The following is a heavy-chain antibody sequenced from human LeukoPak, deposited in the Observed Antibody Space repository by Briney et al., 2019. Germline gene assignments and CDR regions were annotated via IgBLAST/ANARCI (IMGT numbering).Heavy chain of an antibody. D-gene: IGHD3-22*01. Sequence: SQTLSLTCAISGDSVSSIDAAWNWIRQSPSRGLEWLGRTYYRSKWYSDSAVSVKSRITINPDTSKNQFSLQLNSVTPEDTAVYYCARDPGKYYYDSSAGGYYYYGMDVWGQGTTVTVSS. CDR3: ARDPGKYYYDSSAGGYYYYGMDV. CDR1: GDSVSSIDAA. V-gene: IGHV6-1*01. CDR2: TYYRSKWYS. J-gene: IGHJ6*02.